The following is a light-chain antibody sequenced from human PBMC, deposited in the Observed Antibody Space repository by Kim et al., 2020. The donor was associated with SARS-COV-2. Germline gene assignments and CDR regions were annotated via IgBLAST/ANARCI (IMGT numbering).Light chain of an antibody. J-gene: IGLJ3*02. Sequence: KTVTSGCTRGSGSIARNYVNWYQQRPGSAPRTVIYDDNERPSGVADRFSGSIDRSSGTASLTISGLRTEDEADYYCQSYDSSKDCVFGGGTKLTVL. CDR3: QSYDSSKDCV. CDR2: DDN. V-gene: IGLV6-57*03. CDR1: SGSIARNY.